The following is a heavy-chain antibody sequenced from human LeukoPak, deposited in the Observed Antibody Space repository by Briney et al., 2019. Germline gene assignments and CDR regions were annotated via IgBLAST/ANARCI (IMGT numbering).Heavy chain of an antibody. D-gene: IGHD1-14*01. CDR3: ARSSGRSPNRDYMDV. CDR1: GYTFTGYY. V-gene: IGHV1-2*02. CDR2: VNPNSGDT. Sequence: ASVKVSCKASGYTFTGYYMHWVRQAPGQGLQWMGWVNPNSGDTKYAQKFQGRVTMTRDTSTSTVYMELSSLRSEDTAVYYCARSSGRSPNRDYMDVWGKGTTVTISS. J-gene: IGHJ6*03.